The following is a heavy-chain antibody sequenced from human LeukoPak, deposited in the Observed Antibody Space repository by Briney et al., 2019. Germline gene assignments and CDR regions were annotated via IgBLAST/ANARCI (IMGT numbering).Heavy chain of an antibody. D-gene: IGHD3-10*01. Sequence: ASVKVSCKASGYTFTSYGISWVRQAPGQGLEWMGWISAYNGNTNYAQKLQGRVTMTTDTSTSTAYMELRSLRSDDTAVYYCARVLGPMVPRQNFDYWGQGTLVTVSS. V-gene: IGHV1-18*01. J-gene: IGHJ4*02. CDR3: ARVLGPMVPRQNFDY. CDR2: ISAYNGNT. CDR1: GYTFTSYG.